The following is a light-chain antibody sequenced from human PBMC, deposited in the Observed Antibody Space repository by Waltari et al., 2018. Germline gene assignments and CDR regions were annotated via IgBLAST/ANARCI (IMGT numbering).Light chain of an antibody. CDR2: DAS. Sequence: EIVLTQSPATLSLSPGEKATLSCRASQSVSSYLAWYQQKPGQAPRLLIYDASNRATGIPARFSGSGSGTDFTLSISSIESEDFAVYYCHQRANWPWTFGHGTKVEIK. CDR3: HQRANWPWT. CDR1: QSVSSY. V-gene: IGKV3-11*01. J-gene: IGKJ1*01.